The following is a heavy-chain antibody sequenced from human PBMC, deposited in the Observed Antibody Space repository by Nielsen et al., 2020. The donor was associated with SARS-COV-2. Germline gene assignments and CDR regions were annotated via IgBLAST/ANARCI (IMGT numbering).Heavy chain of an antibody. Sequence: GESLKISCAASGFTFSSYSMNWVRQAPGKGLEWVSSISSSSSYIYYADSVKGRFTISRDNAKNSLYLQMNSLRAEDTAVYYCASTIYGDYGDYWGQGTLVTVSS. J-gene: IGHJ4*02. CDR3: ASTIYGDYGDY. CDR2: ISSSSSYI. CDR1: GFTFSSYS. D-gene: IGHD4-17*01. V-gene: IGHV3-21*04.